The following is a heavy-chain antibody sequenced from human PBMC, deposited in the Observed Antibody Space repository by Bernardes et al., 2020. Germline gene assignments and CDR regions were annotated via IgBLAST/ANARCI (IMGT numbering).Heavy chain of an antibody. CDR1: GYSFTDYY. Sequence: ASVKVSCKASGYSFTDYYIHWIRQAPGQGLEWMGRIHPKNGVTGSAQKFQGRVTMTRDTSVATAYMELTRLRSDDTAVYYCATEAAAAPNWYFDLWGRGSLVTVSS. CDR3: ATEAAAAPNWYFDL. D-gene: IGHD6-13*01. V-gene: IGHV1-2*02. J-gene: IGHJ2*01. CDR2: IHPKNGVT.